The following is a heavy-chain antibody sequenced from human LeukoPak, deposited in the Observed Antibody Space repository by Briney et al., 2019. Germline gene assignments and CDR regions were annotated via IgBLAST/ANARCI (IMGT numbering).Heavy chain of an antibody. CDR1: GYTFSEYY. Sequence: ASVKVSCKTSGYTFSEYYIYWVRQAPGQGLEWMGWIDPSTGGTNYAQNFQGRVTMTRDTSTTTVYMELSSLKSDDTAVYHCARGNNYGSGSLFYGWGQGTQVTVSS. D-gene: IGHD3-10*01. CDR3: ARGNNYGSGSLFYG. J-gene: IGHJ4*02. V-gene: IGHV1-2*02. CDR2: IDPSTGGT.